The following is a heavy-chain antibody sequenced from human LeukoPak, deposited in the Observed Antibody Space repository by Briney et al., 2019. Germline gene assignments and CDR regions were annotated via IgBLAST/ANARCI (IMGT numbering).Heavy chain of an antibody. J-gene: IGHJ4*02. V-gene: IGHV3-9*01. CDR1: GFTFDDYA. CDR3: AKDLYGSRSLYQFDY. D-gene: IGHD3-10*01. CDR2: ISWNSGSI. Sequence: GRSLRLSCAASGFTFDDYAMHWVRQAPGKGLEWVSGISWNSGSIGYADSVKGRFTISRDNAKNSLYLQMNSLRAEDTALYYCAKDLYGSRSLYQFDYWGQGTLVTVSS.